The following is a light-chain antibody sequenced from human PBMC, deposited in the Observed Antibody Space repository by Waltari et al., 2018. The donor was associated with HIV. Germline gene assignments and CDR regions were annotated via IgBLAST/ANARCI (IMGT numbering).Light chain of an antibody. CDR2: ATS. V-gene: IGKV3-20*01. Sequence: EIVLTQSPGTLSLSPGERATLSCRASHSVGAYDLAWYQHKPGQAPSLLIYATSRRATGIPDRFSGSGSGTDFTLTITRLEPEDFAVYYCQRYDNSPLYTFGQGTKVQIK. J-gene: IGKJ2*01. CDR3: QRYDNSPLYT. CDR1: HSVGAYD.